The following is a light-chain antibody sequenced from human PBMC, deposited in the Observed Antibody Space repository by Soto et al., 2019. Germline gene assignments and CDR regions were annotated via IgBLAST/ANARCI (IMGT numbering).Light chain of an antibody. CDR3: QQSYSIPPFT. CDR1: QNINNY. V-gene: IGKV1-39*01. Sequence: DIQMNQSPSSRSASVGDRVTITCRASQNINNYLKWYHQKPGKAPNLLIYAASSLQSGVPSRFSGSGSGTDFTLIISSLHPEDFASYYCQQSYSIPPFTFGPGTKVDIK. J-gene: IGKJ3*01. CDR2: AAS.